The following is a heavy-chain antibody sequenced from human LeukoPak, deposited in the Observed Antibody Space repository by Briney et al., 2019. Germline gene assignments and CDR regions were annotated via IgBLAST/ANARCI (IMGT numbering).Heavy chain of an antibody. CDR1: GATFSSYA. CDR2: IIPIFGTA. CDR3: AREGDSGMTTVTTFDY. D-gene: IGHD4-17*01. V-gene: IGHV1-69*06. Sequence: GASVKVSCKASGATFSSYAISWVRQAPGQGLEWMGGIIPIFGTANYAQKFQGRVTITADKSTSTAYMELSSLRSEDTAVYYCAREGDSGMTTVTTFDYWGQGTLVTVSS. J-gene: IGHJ4*02.